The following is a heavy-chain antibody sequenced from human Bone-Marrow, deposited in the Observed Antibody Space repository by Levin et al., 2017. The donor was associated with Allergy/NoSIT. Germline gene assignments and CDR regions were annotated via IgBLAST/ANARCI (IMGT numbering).Heavy chain of an antibody. CDR2: VKSKPDGATT. Sequence: GGSLRLSCAASGITVTNAWMSWVRRAPGKGLEWVGRVKSKPDGATTDYAAPVKGRFLISRDGSKNTISLQMNSLKTEDTGIYYWTTDWVRNGNFETYYFDGMDVWGQGTTVTVSS. CDR1: GITVTNAW. CDR3: TTDWVRNGNFETYYFDGMDV. D-gene: IGHD1-7*01. V-gene: IGHV3-15*01. J-gene: IGHJ6*02.